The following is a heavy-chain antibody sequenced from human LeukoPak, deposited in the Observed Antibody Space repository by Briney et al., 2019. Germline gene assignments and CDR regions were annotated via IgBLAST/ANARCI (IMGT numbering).Heavy chain of an antibody. J-gene: IGHJ5*02. Sequence: GGSLRLSCAASGFTFSSYGMSWVRQAPGKGLEWVANIKQDGSEKYYVDSVKGRFTISRDNAKNSLYLQMNSLRAEDTAVYYCARDQADGWFDPWGQGTLVTVSS. V-gene: IGHV3-7*01. D-gene: IGHD5-24*01. CDR3: ARDQADGWFDP. CDR2: IKQDGSEK. CDR1: GFTFSSYG.